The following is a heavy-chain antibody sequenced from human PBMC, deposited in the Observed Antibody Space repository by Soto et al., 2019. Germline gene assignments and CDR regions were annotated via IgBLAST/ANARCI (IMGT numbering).Heavy chain of an antibody. CDR2: ISAYNGNT. J-gene: IGHJ4*02. CDR3: ARVLDFWSSPKLGV. D-gene: IGHD3-3*01. Sequence: ASVKVSCKASGYTFTSYGISWVRQAPGQGLEWMGWISAYNGNTNYAQKVQGRVTMTTDTSTSTVYMELRSLRSDDTAVYYCARVLDFWSSPKLGVWAQGNMVTVCS. CDR1: GYTFTSYG. V-gene: IGHV1-18*04.